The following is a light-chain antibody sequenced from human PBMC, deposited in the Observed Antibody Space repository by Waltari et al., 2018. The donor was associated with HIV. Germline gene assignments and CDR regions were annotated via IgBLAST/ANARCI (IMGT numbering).Light chain of an antibody. CDR3: SSYTSSSTLL. CDR2: EVS. Sequence: QSALTQPASVSASPGQSITISCTGTSSDVGGYNYVSWYQQHPGKAPKLMIYEVSNRPSGVSNRFSGSQSGNTASLTISGLQAEDEADYYCSSYTSSSTLLFGGGTKLTVL. CDR1: SSDVGGYNY. V-gene: IGLV2-14*01. J-gene: IGLJ2*01.